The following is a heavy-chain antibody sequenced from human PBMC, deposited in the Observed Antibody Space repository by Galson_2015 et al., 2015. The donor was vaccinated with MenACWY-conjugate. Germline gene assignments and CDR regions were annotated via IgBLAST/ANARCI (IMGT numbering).Heavy chain of an antibody. V-gene: IGHV1-46*01. CDR1: GYTFTTYY. CDR3: VREYRGGSCDY. CDR2: IRPSGDDGT. J-gene: IGHJ4*02. Sequence: SVKVSCKASGYTFTTYYMHWVRQAPGQGLEWMGIIRPSGDDGTTYAQKFQGRVTMTRDTSTSTVYMDLSSLRSEDTAVYYCVREYRGGSCDYWGQGTLVTASS. D-gene: IGHD1-26*01.